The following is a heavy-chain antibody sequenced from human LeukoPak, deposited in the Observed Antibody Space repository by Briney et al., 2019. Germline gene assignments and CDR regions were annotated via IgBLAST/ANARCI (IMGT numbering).Heavy chain of an antibody. D-gene: IGHD2-15*01. CDR3: ASSSCSGQLMGYCPPADY. J-gene: IGHJ4*02. CDR1: GFTFSSYG. V-gene: IGHV3-7*01. Sequence: GGSLRLSCAASGFTFSSYGMSWVRQAPGKGLEWVANIKQDGSEKYYVDSVKGRFTISRDNAKNSLYLQMNSLRAEDTAVYYCASSSCSGQLMGYCPPADYWGQGTLVTVSS. CDR2: IKQDGSEK.